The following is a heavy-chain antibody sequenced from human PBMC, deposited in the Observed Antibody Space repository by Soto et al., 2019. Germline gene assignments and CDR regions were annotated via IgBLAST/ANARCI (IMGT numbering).Heavy chain of an antibody. Sequence: GSVKVSCKASGYTFTGYYMHWVRQAPGQGLEWMGWINPNSGGTNYAQKFQGWVTMTRDTSISTAYMELSRLRSEDTAVYYCTRLTTMVRGIKDDPFDIWGQGTLVTVSS. CDR1: GYTFTGYY. D-gene: IGHD3-10*01. CDR2: INPNSGGT. V-gene: IGHV1-2*04. CDR3: TRLTTMVRGIKDDPFDI. J-gene: IGHJ3*02.